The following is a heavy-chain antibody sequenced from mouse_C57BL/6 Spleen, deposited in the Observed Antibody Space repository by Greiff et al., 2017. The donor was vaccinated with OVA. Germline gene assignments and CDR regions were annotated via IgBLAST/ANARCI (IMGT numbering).Heavy chain of an antibody. Sequence: VQLQQSDAELVKPGASVKISCKVSGYTFTDHTIHWMKQRPEQGLEWIGSIYPRDGSTKYNEKFKGKATLTADKSSSTAYMQLNSLTSEDSAVYFCARYHYYGSSFFDYWGQGTTLTVSS. V-gene: IGHV1-78*01. D-gene: IGHD1-1*01. CDR2: IYPRDGST. CDR1: GYTFTDHT. J-gene: IGHJ2*01. CDR3: ARYHYYGSSFFDY.